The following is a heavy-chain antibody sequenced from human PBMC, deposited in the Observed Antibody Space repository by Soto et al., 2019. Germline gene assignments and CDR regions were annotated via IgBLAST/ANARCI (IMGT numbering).Heavy chain of an antibody. CDR2: IYYSGST. J-gene: IGHJ5*02. V-gene: IGHV4-31*03. D-gene: IGHD3-3*01. CDR1: GGSISSGDYY. CDR3: ARWWSGSRQGFDP. Sequence: QVQLQESDPGLVKPSQTLSLTCTVSGGSISSGDYYWSWIRQHPGKGLEWIGYIYYSGSTYYNPSLKSRVPISVDTSKTQFSLKLSSVTAADTAVYYCARWWSGSRQGFDPWGQGTLVTVSS.